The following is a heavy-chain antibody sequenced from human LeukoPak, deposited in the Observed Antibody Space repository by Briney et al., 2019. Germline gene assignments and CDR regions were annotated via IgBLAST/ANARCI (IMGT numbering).Heavy chain of an antibody. Sequence: SGGSLRLSCAASGFTFSSYAMSWVRQAPGKGLEWVSGINWNGGSTGYADSVKGRFTISRDNAKNSLYLQMNSLRAEDTALYHCAREGGDYLYYFDYWGQGTLVTVSS. CDR1: GFTFSSYA. V-gene: IGHV3-20*01. D-gene: IGHD2-21*02. CDR2: INWNGGST. J-gene: IGHJ4*02. CDR3: AREGGDYLYYFDY.